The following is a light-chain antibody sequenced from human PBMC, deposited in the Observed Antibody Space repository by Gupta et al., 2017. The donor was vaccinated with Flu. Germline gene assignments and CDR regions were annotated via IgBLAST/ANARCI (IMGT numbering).Light chain of an antibody. J-gene: IGKJ2*01. CDR3: QQDGSPVT. CDR2: GAS. Sequence: PGTLSLSTGERATLSCRANQSVSSRYLDWYQQKPGQAPRLLIYGASSRAPGSTDRFSGSGSGTDFTLTISRREHEDFAVYYCQQDGSPVTFGQGTKLEIK. V-gene: IGKV3-20*01. CDR1: QSVSSRY.